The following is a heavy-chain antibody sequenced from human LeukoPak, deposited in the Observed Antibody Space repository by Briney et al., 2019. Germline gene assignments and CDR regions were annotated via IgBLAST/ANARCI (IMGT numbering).Heavy chain of an antibody. V-gene: IGHV3-23*01. CDR2: ISGSGGSR. CDR1: GFTFSSYA. CDR3: AKDAYDYVWGSYRRETEIDY. Sequence: GGSLRLSCAASGFTFSSYAMSWVRQAPGKGLEWVSGISGSGGSRFYADSVKGRFTISRDNSKNTLYLQMNSLRAEDTAVYYCAKDAYDYVWGSYRRETEIDYWGQGTLVTVSS. J-gene: IGHJ4*02. D-gene: IGHD3-16*02.